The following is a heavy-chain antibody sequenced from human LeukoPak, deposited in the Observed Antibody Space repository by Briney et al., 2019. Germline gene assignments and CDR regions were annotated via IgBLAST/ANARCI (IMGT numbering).Heavy chain of an antibody. V-gene: IGHV3-74*01. CDR3: ARDGDSSGYYVNFDY. J-gene: IGHJ4*02. CDR2: INSDGSST. D-gene: IGHD3-22*01. Sequence: GGSLRLSCAASGFTFSDYTMNWVRKSPGKGLVWVSRINSDGSSTSYADSVKGRVTISRDNAKNTLYLQMNSLRAEDTAVYYCARDGDSSGYYVNFDYWGQGTLVTVSS. CDR1: GFTFSDYT.